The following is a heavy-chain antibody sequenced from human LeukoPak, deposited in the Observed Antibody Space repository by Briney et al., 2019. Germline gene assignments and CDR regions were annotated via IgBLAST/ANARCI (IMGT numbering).Heavy chain of an antibody. V-gene: IGHV6-1*01. Sequence: SQTLSLTCDISGDSVSSKRAAWNWLRQSPSGGLEWLGRTYYRSKWHYDYRGSVRSRISINPETSKNQFSLHLNSREVAYCGDDCYSAEFDYWGQGILVTVSS. CDR2: TYYRSKWHY. CDR1: GDSVSSKRAA. CDR3: SAEFDY. D-gene: IGHD2-21*02. J-gene: IGHJ4*02.